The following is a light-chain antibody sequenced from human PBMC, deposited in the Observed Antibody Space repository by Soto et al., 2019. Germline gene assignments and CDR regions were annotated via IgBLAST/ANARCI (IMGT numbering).Light chain of an antibody. Sequence: DIVMTQSPLSLPVTPGEPASISCRSSQSLLHSNGYNYLDWYLQKPGQSPPLLIYLGSNRASGVPDRFSGGGSGTDFTLNITTVEVEEVGVDYCMQDLQAPWTFGQGTQVEIK. J-gene: IGKJ1*01. CDR1: QSLLHSNGYNY. CDR2: LGS. V-gene: IGKV2-28*01. CDR3: MQDLQAPWT.